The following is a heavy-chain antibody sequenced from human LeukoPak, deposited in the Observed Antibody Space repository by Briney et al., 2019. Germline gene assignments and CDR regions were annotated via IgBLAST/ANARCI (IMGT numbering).Heavy chain of an antibody. J-gene: IGHJ4*02. CDR2: IYYSGST. D-gene: IGHD3-22*01. Sequence: SETLSLTCTVSGGSISSSSYYWGWIRQPPGKGLEWIGSIYYSGSTYYNPSLKSRVTISVDTSKNQFSLKLSSVTAADTAVYYCARHLAAGYYYEDYWGQGTLVTVSS. CDR1: GGSISSSSYY. CDR3: ARHLAAGYYYEDY. V-gene: IGHV4-39*01.